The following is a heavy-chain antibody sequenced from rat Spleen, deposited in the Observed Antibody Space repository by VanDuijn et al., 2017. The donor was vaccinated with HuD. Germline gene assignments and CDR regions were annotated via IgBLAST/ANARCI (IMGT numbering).Heavy chain of an antibody. Sequence: QVQLKESGPGLVQPSQTLSLTCTVAGFSLTSYNVHWVRQSPGKDLEWMGVIWNTGGTQYNSALKSRLSLSKDTSKSQVFLKMNSLQTEDTATYYCARAHTTGIRDWLAYWGQGTLVTVSS. D-gene: IGHD1-9*01. V-gene: IGHV2-41*01. CDR1: GFSLTSYN. J-gene: IGHJ3*01. CDR3: ARAHTTGIRDWLAY. CDR2: IWNTGGT.